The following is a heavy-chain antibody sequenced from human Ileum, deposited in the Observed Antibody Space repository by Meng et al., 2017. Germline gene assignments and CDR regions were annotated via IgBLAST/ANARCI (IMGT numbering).Heavy chain of an antibody. CDR2: INSDGSST. Sequence: GESLKISCAASGFTFSSYWMHWVRQAPGKGLAWVSRINSDGSSTTYADSVKGRFTISRDNAKNTLYLQMNSLRAEDTAVYYCARAMAGTDRVYYFDYWGQGTLVTVSS. D-gene: IGHD6-19*01. J-gene: IGHJ4*02. CDR3: ARAMAGTDRVYYFDY. V-gene: IGHV3-74*01. CDR1: GFTFSSYW.